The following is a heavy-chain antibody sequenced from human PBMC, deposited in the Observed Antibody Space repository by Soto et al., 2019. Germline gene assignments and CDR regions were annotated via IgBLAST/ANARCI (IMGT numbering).Heavy chain of an antibody. CDR1: GFTVSSNY. CDR2: IYSGGST. D-gene: IGHD1-1*01. Sequence: GGSLRLSYVASGFTVSSNYMSWVRQAPGKGLEWVSVIYSGGSTYYADSVKGRFTISRENSKNTLYLQMNSLRAEDTAVYYCARLATRYYFDYWGQGTLVTVSS. J-gene: IGHJ4*02. V-gene: IGHV3-53*01. CDR3: ARLATRYYFDY.